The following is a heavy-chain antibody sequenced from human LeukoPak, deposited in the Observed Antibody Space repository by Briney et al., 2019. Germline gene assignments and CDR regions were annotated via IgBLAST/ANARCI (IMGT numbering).Heavy chain of an antibody. CDR2: IYYSGST. J-gene: IGHJ4*02. CDR1: GGSISSYY. D-gene: IGHD6-13*01. Sequence: SETLSLTCTVSGGSISSYYWSWIRQPPGKGLEWIGYIYYSGSTNYNPSLKSRVTISVDTSKNQLSLKLSSVTAADTAVYYCARDSMVAAAGLGFDYWGQGTLVTVSS. CDR3: ARDSMVAAAGLGFDY. V-gene: IGHV4-59*01.